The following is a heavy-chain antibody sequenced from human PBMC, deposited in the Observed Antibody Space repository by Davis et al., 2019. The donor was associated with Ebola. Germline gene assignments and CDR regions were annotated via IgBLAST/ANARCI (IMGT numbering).Heavy chain of an antibody. J-gene: IGHJ4*02. V-gene: IGHV3-9*01. D-gene: IGHD5-12*01. CDR1: GFTFDDYA. CDR3: AKDMVYSGSLPLFDY. CDR2: ISWNSGSI. Sequence: SLKISCAASGFTFDDYAMHWVRQAPGKGLEWVSGISWNSGSIGYADSVKGRFTISRDNAKNSLYLQMNSLRAEDTALYYCAKDMVYSGSLPLFDYWGQGTLVTVSS.